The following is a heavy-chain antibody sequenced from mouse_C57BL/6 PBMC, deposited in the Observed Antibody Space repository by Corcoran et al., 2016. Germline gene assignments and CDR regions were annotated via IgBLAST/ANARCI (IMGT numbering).Heavy chain of an antibody. J-gene: IGHJ4*01. CDR2: INTYSGVP. V-gene: IGHV9-3*01. Sequence: QIQLVQSGPELKKPGETVKISCKASGYTFTTYGMSWVKQAPGKGLKWMGWINTYSGVPTYADDFKGRFAFSLETSASTAYLQINNLKNEDTATYFCARDGSSYVDYAMDYWGQGTSVTVSS. D-gene: IGHD1-1*01. CDR1: GYTFTTYG. CDR3: ARDGSSYVDYAMDY.